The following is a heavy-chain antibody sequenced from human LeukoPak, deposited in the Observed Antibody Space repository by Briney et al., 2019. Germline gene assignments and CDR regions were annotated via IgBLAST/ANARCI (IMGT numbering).Heavy chain of an antibody. CDR1: GYTFTSYG. Sequence: APVKVSCKASGYTFTSYGISWVRQAPGQGLEWMGWINAYNGNTNYAQKLQGRVTMTTDTSTSTAYMELRSLRSDDTAVYYCARVFHDYYDSSGYSPHFDYWGQGTLVTVSS. CDR2: INAYNGNT. V-gene: IGHV1-18*01. CDR3: ARVFHDYYDSSGYSPHFDY. J-gene: IGHJ4*02. D-gene: IGHD3-22*01.